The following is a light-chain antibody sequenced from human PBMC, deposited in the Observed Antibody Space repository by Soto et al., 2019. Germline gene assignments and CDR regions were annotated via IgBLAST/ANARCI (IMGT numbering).Light chain of an antibody. CDR1: QSVSSSY. J-gene: IGKJ2*01. Sequence: EIVLTQSPGTLSLSPGERATLSCRASQSVSSSYLAWYQQKPGQAPRLLIYGASSRTTGIRDRFSGSGSGTDFILTISRLEPEEIAVYYCQKYGSSPLTFGKGTKLEIK. V-gene: IGKV3-20*01. CDR3: QKYGSSPLT. CDR2: GAS.